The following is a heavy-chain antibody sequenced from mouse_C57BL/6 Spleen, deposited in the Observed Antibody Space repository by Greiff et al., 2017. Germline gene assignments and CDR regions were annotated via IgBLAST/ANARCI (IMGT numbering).Heavy chain of an antibody. CDR3: ARSYSNYGDYAMDD. CDR1: GYTFTSYW. V-gene: IGHV1-69*01. CDR2: IDPSDSYP. D-gene: IGHD2-5*01. J-gene: IGHJ4*01. Sequence: VQLQQPGAELVMPGASVKLSCKASGYTFTSYWMHWVKQRPGQGLAWIGEIDPSDSYPNYNQKFKGKSTLTVDKSSSTAYMQLSSLTSEDDAVYYCARSYSNYGDYAMDDWGQGTSVTVSS.